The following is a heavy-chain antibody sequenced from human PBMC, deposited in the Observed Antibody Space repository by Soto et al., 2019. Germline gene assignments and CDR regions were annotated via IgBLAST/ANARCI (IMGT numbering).Heavy chain of an antibody. D-gene: IGHD6-19*01. CDR2: IYPGYSAT. V-gene: IGHV5-51*01. Sequence: GESPKISWRCSRYRFTSYSIGWVRHMPGTGLEXMGIIYPGYSATRYSPSFQGQVTISADKSISTAYLHWRSLKDSDTAMYYGASGYSSGWYPYWGQGTLVTVSS. J-gene: IGHJ4*02. CDR1: RYRFTSYS. CDR3: ASGYSSGWYPY.